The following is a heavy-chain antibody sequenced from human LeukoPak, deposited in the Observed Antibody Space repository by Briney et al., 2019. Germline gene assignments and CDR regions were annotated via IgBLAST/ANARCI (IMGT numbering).Heavy chain of an antibody. CDR2: IYYSGST. CDR1: GGSISSGGYY. Sequence: SETVSLTCTVSGGSISSGGYYWSWIRQHPGKGLEWIGYIYYSGSTYYNPSLKSRVTISVDTSKNQFSLKLSSVTAADTAVYYCARAPYSGYGYFDYWGQGTLVTVSS. CDR3: ARAPYSGYGYFDY. V-gene: IGHV4-31*03. D-gene: IGHD5-12*01. J-gene: IGHJ4*02.